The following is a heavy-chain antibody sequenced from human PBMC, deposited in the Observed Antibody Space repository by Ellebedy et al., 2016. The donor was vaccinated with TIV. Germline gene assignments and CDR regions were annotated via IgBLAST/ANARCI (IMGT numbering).Heavy chain of an antibody. CDR2: INHSGST. V-gene: IGHV4-34*01. J-gene: IGHJ4*02. CDR1: GGSFSGYY. CDR3: ARGPYSGSYFDY. D-gene: IGHD1-26*01. Sequence: SETLSLXXAVYGGSFSGYYWSWIRQPPGKGLEWIGEINHSGSTNYNPSLKSRVTISVDTSKNQFSLKLSSVTAADTAVYYCARGPYSGSYFDYWGQGTLVTVSS.